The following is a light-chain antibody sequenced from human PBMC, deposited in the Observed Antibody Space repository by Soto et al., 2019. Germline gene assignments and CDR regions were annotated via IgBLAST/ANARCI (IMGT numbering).Light chain of an antibody. CDR1: QSVSRY. J-gene: IGKJ4*01. CDR3: QQYARSPLT. CDR2: GAL. V-gene: IGKV3-20*01. Sequence: EIVLTQTLATLALLLGERATLSCSASQSVSRYLAWYQQKPGQAPRLLIYGALSRATGIPDRFSGSGSGTDFTLTISRLEPEDFALYYCQQYARSPLTFGGGTKVDIK.